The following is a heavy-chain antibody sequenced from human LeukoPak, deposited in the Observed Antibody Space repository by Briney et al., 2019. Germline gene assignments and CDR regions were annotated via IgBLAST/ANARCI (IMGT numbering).Heavy chain of an antibody. V-gene: IGHV3-74*01. CDR3: SSRLFD. D-gene: IGHD6-25*01. CDR2: IKSDGSST. CDR1: GFTFSTYW. J-gene: IGHJ4*02. Sequence: PGGSLRLSCAASGFTFSTYWMHRVRQAPGKGLVWVSCIKSDGSSTIYADSVKGRFTISRDNAKSTLYLQMDSLRAEDTAVYYCSSRLFDWGQGTLVTVSS.